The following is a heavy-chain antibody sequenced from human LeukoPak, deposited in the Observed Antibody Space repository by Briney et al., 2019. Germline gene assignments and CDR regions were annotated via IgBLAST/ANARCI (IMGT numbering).Heavy chain of an antibody. D-gene: IGHD1-26*01. CDR1: GGSISSITYY. J-gene: IGHJ3*02. CDR3: AKTSGTYPNYAFDI. V-gene: IGHV4-39*07. Sequence: SETLSLTCTVSGGSISSITYYWGWIRQPPGRGLEWIGNIYYSGSTYYNPSLKSRVTISVDTSKNQFSLKLSSVTAADTAVYYCAKTSGTYPNYAFDIWGQGTLVTVSS. CDR2: IYYSGST.